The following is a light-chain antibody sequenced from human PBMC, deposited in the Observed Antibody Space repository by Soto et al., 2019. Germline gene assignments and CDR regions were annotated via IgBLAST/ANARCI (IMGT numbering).Light chain of an antibody. CDR1: REISDV. Sequence: DIQMTQSASALSATVGDRVTITCQASREISDVLNWYQQQPGKAPKVLIYDASKLQTGVPSRFSGRGSGKDFTFTISSLQPDDSGTYYCQQFYDLPITFGQGTLLEI. CDR2: DAS. CDR3: QQFYDLPIT. V-gene: IGKV1-33*01. J-gene: IGKJ5*01.